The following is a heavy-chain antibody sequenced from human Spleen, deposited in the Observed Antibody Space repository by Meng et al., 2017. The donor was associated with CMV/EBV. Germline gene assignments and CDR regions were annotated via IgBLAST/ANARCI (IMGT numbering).Heavy chain of an antibody. CDR3: ARDWGDVRGGFDF. CDR1: GDSVSSNSAA. CDR2: TYYRSKYYN. D-gene: IGHD3-10*02. J-gene: IGHJ4*02. Sequence: HVQLQHSGPGLVKPSQPLSPTGAISGDSVSSNSAAWNWIRQSPSRGLEWLGRTYYRSKYYNDYALSVKSRITINPDTSKNQFSLQLNSVTPEDTAIYYCARDWGDVRGGFDFWGQGTLVTVSS. V-gene: IGHV6-1*01.